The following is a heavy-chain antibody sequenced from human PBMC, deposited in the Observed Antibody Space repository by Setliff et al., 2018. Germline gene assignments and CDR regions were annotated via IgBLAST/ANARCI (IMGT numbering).Heavy chain of an antibody. CDR2: IKGDGSEK. J-gene: IGHJ4*02. Sequence: PSETLRLSCVASGLIFSNYWMSWVRQAPGKGLEWVANIKGDGSEKFYLDSVKGRFTISRDNAKNSLYLQMNSLRAEDTAVYYCSTKGVPGAGGQGTLVTVSS. D-gene: IGHD6-19*01. CDR1: GLIFSNYW. CDR3: STKGVPGA. V-gene: IGHV3-7*03.